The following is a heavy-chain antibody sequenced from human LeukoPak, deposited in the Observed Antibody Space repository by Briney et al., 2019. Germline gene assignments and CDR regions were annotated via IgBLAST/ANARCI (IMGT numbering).Heavy chain of an antibody. Sequence: GGSLRLSCAASGFTFSSYAMHWVRQAPGKGLEYVSAISSNGGSTYYANSVKGRFTISRDNAKNSLYLQMNSLRAEDTAVYYCARDRSWYGSIDYWGQGTLVTVSS. D-gene: IGHD6-13*01. CDR3: ARDRSWYGSIDY. CDR1: GFTFSSYA. J-gene: IGHJ4*02. V-gene: IGHV3-64*04. CDR2: ISSNGGST.